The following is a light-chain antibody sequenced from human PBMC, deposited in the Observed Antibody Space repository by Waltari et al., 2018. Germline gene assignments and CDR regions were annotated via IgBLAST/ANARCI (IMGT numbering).Light chain of an antibody. CDR3: QQYHAYPLT. CDR1: QIGSSS. CDR2: QAS. V-gene: IGKV1-5*03. Sequence: GGGGMLKGRGRQIGSSSLAWYQQKPGKAPRHLIYQASILESGVSSRFSGRGSGTEFTLTISSLEPDDFAAYYCQQYHAYPLTFGGGTNLDI. J-gene: IGKJ4*01.